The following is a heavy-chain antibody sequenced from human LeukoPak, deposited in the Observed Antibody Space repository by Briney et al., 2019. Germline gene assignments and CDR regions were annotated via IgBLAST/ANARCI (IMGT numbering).Heavy chain of an antibody. CDR3: ARESITMLRGVYYYYMDV. J-gene: IGHJ6*03. Sequence: ASVKVSCKASGYTFTSYGISWVRQAPGQGLEWMGWISAYNGNTNYAQKLQGRVTMTTDTSTSTAYMELRSLRSDDTAVYCCARESITMLRGVYYYYMDVWGKGTTVTVSS. CDR1: GYTFTSYG. V-gene: IGHV1-18*01. D-gene: IGHD3-10*01. CDR2: ISAYNGNT.